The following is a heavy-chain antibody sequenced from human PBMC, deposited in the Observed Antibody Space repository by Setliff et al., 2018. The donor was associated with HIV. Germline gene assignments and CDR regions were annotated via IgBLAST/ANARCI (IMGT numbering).Heavy chain of an antibody. J-gene: IGHJ4*02. Sequence: SLTCTVSGDSINNYYWSWIRQPPGKGLEWIGYVYSTGSTNSKSSLKSRVTISVDTSKNQFSLKLSSVTAADTAVYYCARGTTIFGVDTEWTSRYFDYWGQGMLVTVSS. CDR2: VYSTGST. D-gene: IGHD3-3*01. CDR3: ARGTTIFGVDTEWTSRYFDY. V-gene: IGHV4-59*01. CDR1: GDSINNYY.